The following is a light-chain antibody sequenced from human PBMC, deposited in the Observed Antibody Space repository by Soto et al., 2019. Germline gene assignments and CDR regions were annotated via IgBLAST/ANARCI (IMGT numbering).Light chain of an antibody. CDR3: FSYAGTSTHV. Sequence: QSVPTQPASVSGSPGQSITISCTGTSSDGGTYDLVSWYQHPPGKAPKLTIYEGTRRPSGVSTRFSGSKSGNTASLTISGLQTEDEADYYCFSYAGTSTHVFG. V-gene: IGLV2-23*01. CDR2: EGT. CDR1: SSDGGTYDL. J-gene: IGLJ1*01.